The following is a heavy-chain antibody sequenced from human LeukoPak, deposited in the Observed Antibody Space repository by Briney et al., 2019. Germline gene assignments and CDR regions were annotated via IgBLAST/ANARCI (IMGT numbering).Heavy chain of an antibody. J-gene: IGHJ4*02. Sequence: GGSLRLSCAASGFTFDDYAMHWVRQAPGKGLEWVSGISWNSGSIGYADSVKGRFTISRDNAKNSLYLQMNSLRAEDTALYYCAKALVGATTYHFDYWGQGTLVTVSS. CDR1: GFTFDDYA. CDR2: ISWNSGSI. D-gene: IGHD1-26*01. CDR3: AKALVGATTYHFDY. V-gene: IGHV3-9*01.